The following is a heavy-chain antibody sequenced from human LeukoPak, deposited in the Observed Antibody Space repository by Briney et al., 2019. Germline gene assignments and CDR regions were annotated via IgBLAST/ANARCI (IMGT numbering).Heavy chain of an antibody. CDR1: GFTFSSYE. J-gene: IGHJ4*02. Sequence: GGSLRLSCAASGFTFSSYEMNWVRQAPGKGLEWVSYISSSGSTIYYADSVKGRLTTSRDNAKSSLYLEMNSLRAEDTAVYYCARDQVSVAGTGIDYWGQGTLITVSS. D-gene: IGHD6-19*01. V-gene: IGHV3-48*03. CDR3: ARDQVSVAGTGIDY. CDR2: ISSSGSTI.